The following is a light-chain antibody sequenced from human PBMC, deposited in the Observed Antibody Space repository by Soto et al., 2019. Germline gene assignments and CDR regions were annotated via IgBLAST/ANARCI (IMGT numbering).Light chain of an antibody. J-gene: IGKJ1*01. CDR1: QSISSW. Sequence: DIQMTQSPSTLSASVGDRVTITCLASQSISSWLAWYQQKPGKAPKLLIYAASSLQSGVPSRFSGSGSGTECTLTISSLQPDDFATYYCQHYNSYSEAFGQGTKVDIK. CDR3: QHYNSYSEA. CDR2: AAS. V-gene: IGKV1-5*01.